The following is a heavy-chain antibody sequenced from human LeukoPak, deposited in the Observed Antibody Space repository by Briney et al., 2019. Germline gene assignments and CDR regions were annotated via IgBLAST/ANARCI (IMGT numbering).Heavy chain of an antibody. CDR1: GASISKSY. V-gene: IGHV4-59*01. D-gene: IGHD2/OR15-2a*01. Sequence: SETLSLTCTVSGASISKSYWNWIRQPPGKELEWIGCTFSSGSTRYNPSLGSRVTISEDTSRNQFSLRLTSVTAADTATYYCSRASPGAIYYYGMDVWGHGTTVTVSS. CDR2: TFSSGST. CDR3: SRASPGAIYYYGMDV. J-gene: IGHJ6*02.